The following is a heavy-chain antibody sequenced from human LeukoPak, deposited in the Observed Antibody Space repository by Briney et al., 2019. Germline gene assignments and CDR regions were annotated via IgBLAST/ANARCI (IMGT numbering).Heavy chain of an antibody. J-gene: IGHJ4*02. V-gene: IGHV3-23*01. CDR1: GFTFSSYG. CDR3: AKVPYFDWLSYFDS. D-gene: IGHD3-9*01. Sequence: GRSLRLSCAASGFTFSSYGMHWVRQAPGKGLEWVSAISGSGGSTYYADSVKGRFTISRDNSKNTLYLQMNSLKAEDTAVYYCAKVPYFDWLSYFDSWGQGTLVTVSS. CDR2: ISGSGGST.